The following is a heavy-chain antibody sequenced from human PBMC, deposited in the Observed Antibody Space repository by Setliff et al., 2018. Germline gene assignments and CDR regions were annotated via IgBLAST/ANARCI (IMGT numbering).Heavy chain of an antibody. J-gene: IGHJ6*03. Sequence: SVKVSCKASRGTFSSYGITWVRQAPGQGLEWMGGIIPIFGTTDYAQKFQGRVTITTDESTSTAYMEMSSLRSEDTAVYYCARERGDIVSTASYYYYMDVWGKGTTVTVSS. CDR2: IIPIFGTT. V-gene: IGHV1-69*05. CDR3: ARERGDIVSTASYYYYMDV. CDR1: RGTFSSYG. D-gene: IGHD5-12*01.